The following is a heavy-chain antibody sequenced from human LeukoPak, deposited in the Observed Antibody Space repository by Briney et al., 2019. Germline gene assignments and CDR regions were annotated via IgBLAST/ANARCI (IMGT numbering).Heavy chain of an antibody. CDR1: GYRFTSYW. Sequence: GESLKISCKGSGYRFTSYWIGWVRQMPGKGLEWMGIIYPDDSDTRYSPSFQGQVTISADKSISTAHLQWSSLKASETAIYYCARRTFGDYYFDYWGQGTLVTVSS. CDR2: IYPDDSDT. V-gene: IGHV5-51*01. J-gene: IGHJ4*02. CDR3: ARRTFGDYYFDY. D-gene: IGHD4-17*01.